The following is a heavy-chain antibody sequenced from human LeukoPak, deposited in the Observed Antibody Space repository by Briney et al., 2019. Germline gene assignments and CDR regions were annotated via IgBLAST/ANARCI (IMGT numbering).Heavy chain of an antibody. Sequence: GGSLRLSCAASGFTFSSYGMHWVRQAPGKGLEWVAVISYGGSNKYYADSVKGRFTISRDNSKNTLYLQMNSLRAEDTAVYYCAKGAAATVYSAFDPWGQGTLVTVSS. D-gene: IGHD2-15*01. CDR1: GFTFSSYG. CDR3: AKGAAATVYSAFDP. J-gene: IGHJ5*02. V-gene: IGHV3-30*18. CDR2: ISYGGSNK.